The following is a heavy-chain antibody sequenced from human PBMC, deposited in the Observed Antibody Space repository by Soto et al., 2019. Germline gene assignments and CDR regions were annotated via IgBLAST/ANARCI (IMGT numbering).Heavy chain of an antibody. V-gene: IGHV3-23*01. CDR2: ISGSGGST. CDR3: AKDFWVVVVAATPQY. Sequence: PGGSLRLSCAASGFTFSSYSMNWVRQAPGEGQGLRRGLEWVSAISGSGGSTYYADSVKGRFTISRDNSKNTLYLQMNSLRAEDTAVYYCAKDFWVVVVAATPQYWGQGTLVTVSS. D-gene: IGHD2-15*01. CDR1: GFTFSSYS. J-gene: IGHJ4*02.